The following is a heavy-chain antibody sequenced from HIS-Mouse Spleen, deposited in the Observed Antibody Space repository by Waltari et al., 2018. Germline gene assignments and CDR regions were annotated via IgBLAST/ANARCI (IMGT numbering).Heavy chain of an antibody. CDR1: GFTFSSYG. CDR2: ISYAGSNK. CDR3: AKDRGSQFDY. D-gene: IGHD1-26*01. V-gene: IGHV3-30*18. Sequence: QVQLVESGGGVVQPGRSLRLSCAASGFTFSSYGMHWVRQAPGRGLEWWAVISYAGSNKYYADSVKGRFTISRDNSKNTLYLQMNSLRAEDTAVYYCAKDRGSQFDYWGQGTLVTVSS. J-gene: IGHJ4*02.